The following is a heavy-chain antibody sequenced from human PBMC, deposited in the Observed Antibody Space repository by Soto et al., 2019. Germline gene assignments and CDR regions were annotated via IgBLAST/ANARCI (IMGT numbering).Heavy chain of an antibody. CDR3: TNSDFWRGREFDY. Sequence: PGGSLRLSCSASGFSFSTYAMSWVRQAPGKGLEYVSAISNDGGRTYYTESVKGRFTISRDDSKNTLYLQMSSLRPEDTAVHYCTNSDFWRGREFDYWGQGTLVTVSS. V-gene: IGHV3-64D*06. CDR2: ISNDGGRT. CDR1: GFSFSTYA. D-gene: IGHD3-3*01. J-gene: IGHJ4*02.